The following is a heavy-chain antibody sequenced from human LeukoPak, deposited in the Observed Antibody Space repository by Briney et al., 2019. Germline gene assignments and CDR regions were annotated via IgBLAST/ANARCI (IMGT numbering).Heavy chain of an antibody. CDR2: ISAYNGNT. CDR3: ARAGRIAALGAFDI. V-gene: IGHV1-18*01. Sequence: ASVKVSCKASGYTFTSYGISWVRQAPGQGLEWMGWISAYNGNTNYAQKLRGRVTMTTDTSTSTAYMELRSLRSDDTAVYYCARAGRIAALGAFDIWGQGTMVTVSS. J-gene: IGHJ3*02. CDR1: GYTFTSYG. D-gene: IGHD6-6*01.